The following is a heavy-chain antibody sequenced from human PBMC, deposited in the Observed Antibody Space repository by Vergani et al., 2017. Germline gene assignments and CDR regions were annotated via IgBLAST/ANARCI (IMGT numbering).Heavy chain of an antibody. Sequence: EVQLVESGGGLVQPGGSLRLSCAASGFTFSSYSMNWVRQAPGKGLEWVSGISWNSGSIGYADSVKGRFTISRDNAKNSLYLQMNSLRAEDTALYYCAKAFSYYDFWSGYYSDYYYYYYMDVWGKGTTVTVSS. V-gene: IGHV3-9*01. D-gene: IGHD3-3*01. CDR1: GFTFSSYS. CDR2: ISWNSGSI. CDR3: AKAFSYYDFWSGYYSDYYYYYYMDV. J-gene: IGHJ6*03.